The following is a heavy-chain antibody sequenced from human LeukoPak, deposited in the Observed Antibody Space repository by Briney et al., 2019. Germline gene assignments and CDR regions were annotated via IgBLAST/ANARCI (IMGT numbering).Heavy chain of an antibody. CDR2: ISSSGSTI. D-gene: IGHD2-2*01. Sequence: PGGSLRLSCAASGFTFSNYYMSWTRQAPGKGLEWVSYISSSGSTIYYADSVKGRFTISRDNAKNSLYLQMNSLRAEDTAVYYCARDVPSVVVVPAASLYDYYYMDVWGKGTTVTVSS. J-gene: IGHJ6*03. CDR1: GFTFSNYY. CDR3: ARDVPSVVVVPAASLYDYYYMDV. V-gene: IGHV3-11*04.